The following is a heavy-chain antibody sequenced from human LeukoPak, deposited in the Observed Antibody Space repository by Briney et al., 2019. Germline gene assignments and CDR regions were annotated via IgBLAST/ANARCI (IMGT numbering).Heavy chain of an antibody. V-gene: IGHV3-48*02. D-gene: IGHD3-10*01. Sequence: GGSLRLSCAASGFTFSSYSMNWVRQAPGKGLEWVSYISSSSSTIYYADSVKGRFTISRDNAKNSLYLQMNSLRDEDTAVYYCARDLRWFGEFHNWFDPWGQGTLVTVSS. CDR1: GFTFSSYS. J-gene: IGHJ5*02. CDR3: ARDLRWFGEFHNWFDP. CDR2: ISSSSSTI.